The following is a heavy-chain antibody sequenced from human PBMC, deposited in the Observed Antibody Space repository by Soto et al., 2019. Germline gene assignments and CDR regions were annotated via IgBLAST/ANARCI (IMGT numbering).Heavy chain of an antibody. D-gene: IGHD3-16*02. CDR2: IKYDGKNE. CDR1: GVRFNSFG. CDR3: ARDPPSGDYIWGSYRPGIMDV. Sequence: PGGSLRLSCVASGVRFNSFGMHWVRQAPGKGLEWVAVIKYDGKNEYYADSVKGRFTISRDNSKNTVYLQMSNLRAEDTAVYYCARDPPSGDYIWGSYRPGIMDVWGKGTTVTVSS. J-gene: IGHJ6*04. V-gene: IGHV3-33*01.